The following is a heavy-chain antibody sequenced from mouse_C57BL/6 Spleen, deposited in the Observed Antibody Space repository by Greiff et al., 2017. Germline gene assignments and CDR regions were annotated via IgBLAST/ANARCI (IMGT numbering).Heavy chain of an antibody. V-gene: IGHV5-17*01. CDR2: ISSGSSTI. CDR3: ARRTTVVGGAMDY. J-gene: IGHJ4*01. CDR1: GFTFSDYG. D-gene: IGHD1-1*01. Sequence: EVQLVESGGGLVKPGGSLKLSCAASGFTFSDYGMHWVRQAPEKGLEWVAYISSGSSTIYYADTVKGRFTISRDNAKNTLFLQMTSLRSEDTAMYYCARRTTVVGGAMDYWGQGTSVTVSS.